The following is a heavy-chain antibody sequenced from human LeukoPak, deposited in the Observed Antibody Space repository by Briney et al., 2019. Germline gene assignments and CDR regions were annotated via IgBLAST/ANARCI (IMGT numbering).Heavy chain of an antibody. V-gene: IGHV5-51*01. CDR1: GYSFTSYW. CDR2: IYPGDSDT. J-gene: IGHJ5*02. Sequence: GESLKISCKGSGYSFTSYWIGCVRQMPGKGLEWMGIIYPGDSDTRYSPSFQGQVTISADKSISTAYLQWSSLKASDTAMYYCARLRYSSGWYDWFDPWGQGTLVTVSS. D-gene: IGHD6-19*01. CDR3: ARLRYSSGWYDWFDP.